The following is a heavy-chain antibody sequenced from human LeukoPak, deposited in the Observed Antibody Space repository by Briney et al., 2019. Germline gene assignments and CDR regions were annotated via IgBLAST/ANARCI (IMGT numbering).Heavy chain of an antibody. CDR3: ARGGDDEFGSSSRYYYYYMDV. CDR2: IYLSGST. J-gene: IGHJ6*03. Sequence: PSETLSLTCTVSGGSISSYYWSWIRQPAGKGLEWIGRIYLSGSTNYNPSLKSRVTMSVDTSKNQFSPKLSSVTAADTAVYYCARGGDDEFGSSSRYYYYYMDVWGKGTTVTVSS. D-gene: IGHD6-6*01. CDR1: GGSISSYY. V-gene: IGHV4-4*07.